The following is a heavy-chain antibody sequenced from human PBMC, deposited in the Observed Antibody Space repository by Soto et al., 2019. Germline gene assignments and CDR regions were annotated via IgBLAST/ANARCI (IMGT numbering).Heavy chain of an antibody. V-gene: IGHV4-4*02. CDR3: ARAHLAHGSGRSWFDP. J-gene: IGHJ5*02. D-gene: IGHD3-10*01. Sequence: QVQLQESGPGLVKPSGTLSLTCAVSGGSISSSNWWSWVRQPPGKGLEWIGEIYHSGSTNYNPSLKSRVTISVDKSKNQFSLNLSSVTAADTAVYSCARAHLAHGSGRSWFDPWGQGTLVTVSS. CDR2: IYHSGST. CDR1: GGSISSSNW.